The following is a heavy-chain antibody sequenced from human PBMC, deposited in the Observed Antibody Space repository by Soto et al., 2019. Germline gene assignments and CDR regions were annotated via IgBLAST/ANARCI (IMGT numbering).Heavy chain of an antibody. CDR2: IIPVLDIT. CDR3: VNTYYYDSTGYFTD. D-gene: IGHD3-22*01. CDR1: GGIFSNYP. J-gene: IGHJ4*01. V-gene: IGHV1-69*02. Sequence: QVHLVQSGTEVKKPGSSVTVSCKASGGIFSNYPFTWVRQAPGQGLEWMGRIIPVLDITNYAQKFQDRITLTADKSTSTVYMEVISLRSEDTAIYYCVNTYYYDSTGYFTDWGPGTLVTVSS.